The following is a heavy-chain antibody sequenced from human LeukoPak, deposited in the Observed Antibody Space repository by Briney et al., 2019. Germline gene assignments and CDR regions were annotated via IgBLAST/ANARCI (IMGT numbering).Heavy chain of an antibody. CDR2: IYHGGGT. J-gene: IGHJ4*02. V-gene: IGHV4-38-2*02. Sequence: SETLSLTCTVSGYSISSGYYWGWIRQSPGKGLEWIGSIYHGGGTYYNPSLRSRVIVSVDTSKNHFSLKMSSVTAADTAVYYCARDLASCAGDCYSDGFDYWGQGTQVTVSS. CDR3: ARDLASCAGDCYSDGFDY. CDR1: GYSISSGYY. D-gene: IGHD2-21*02.